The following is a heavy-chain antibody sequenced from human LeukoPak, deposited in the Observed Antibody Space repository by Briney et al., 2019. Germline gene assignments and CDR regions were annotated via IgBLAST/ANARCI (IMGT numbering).Heavy chain of an antibody. Sequence: GGSLRLSCVASDFTFDFYWMTWVRQAPGKGLEWLANILPDGSQKYYVDSVKGRFTISRDNAKNSLYVQMNSLRAEDTAVYFCARDLRTYASEFDLWGQGTLVTVSS. D-gene: IGHD1-14*01. CDR3: ARDLRTYASEFDL. V-gene: IGHV3-7*01. J-gene: IGHJ5*02. CDR2: ILPDGSQK. CDR1: DFTFDFYW.